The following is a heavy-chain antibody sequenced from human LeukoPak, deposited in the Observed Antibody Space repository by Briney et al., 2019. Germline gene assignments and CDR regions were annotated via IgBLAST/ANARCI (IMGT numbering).Heavy chain of an antibody. D-gene: IGHD1-7*01. CDR3: ARGNGNYEDTFDL. Sequence: SETLSLTCTVSGGSIESNYWSWIRQPPGKGLEWIGYMYSSGGIYYNPSLKSRVTMSVDTSRNHVSLKLTSVTAADTAVYYCARGNGNYEDTFDLWGQGTMVTVSS. J-gene: IGHJ3*01. CDR2: MYSSGGI. CDR1: GGSIESNY. V-gene: IGHV4-30-4*08.